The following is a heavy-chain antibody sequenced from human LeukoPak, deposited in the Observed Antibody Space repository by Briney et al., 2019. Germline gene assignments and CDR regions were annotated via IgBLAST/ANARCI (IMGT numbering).Heavy chain of an antibody. CDR2: ISSSSSYI. Sequence: RPGGSLRLSCAASGFTFSSYSMNWVRQAPGKGLEWVSSISSSSSYIYYADSVKGRFTISRDNAKNSLYLQMNSLRAEDTAVYYCARDRIQVRGAHMDVWGKGTTVTVSS. V-gene: IGHV3-21*01. D-gene: IGHD3-10*01. CDR1: GFTFSSYS. J-gene: IGHJ6*03. CDR3: ARDRIQVRGAHMDV.